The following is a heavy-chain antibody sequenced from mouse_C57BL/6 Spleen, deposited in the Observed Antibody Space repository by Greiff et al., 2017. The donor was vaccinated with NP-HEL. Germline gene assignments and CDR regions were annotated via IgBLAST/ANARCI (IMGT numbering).Heavy chain of an antibody. J-gene: IGHJ3*01. Sequence: VQVVESGAELMKPGASVKLSCKATGYTFTGYWIEWVKQRPGHGLEWIGDFLPGSGSTNYNEKFKGKATFTADKSSNTAYMQLSSLTTEDSAVYYCASEYSSNLSGLDYWGQGTLVTVSA. CDR3: ASEYSSNLSGLDY. CDR2: FLPGSGST. CDR1: GYTFTGYW. V-gene: IGHV1-9*01. D-gene: IGHD1-1*01.